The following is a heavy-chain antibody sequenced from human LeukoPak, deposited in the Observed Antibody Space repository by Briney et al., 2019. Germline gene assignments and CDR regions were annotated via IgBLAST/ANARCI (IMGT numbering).Heavy chain of an antibody. CDR2: IYYSGST. CDR1: GGSISSYY. CDR3: ASLPTTVFYGMDV. D-gene: IGHD4-17*01. V-gene: IGHV4-59*01. Sequence: SETLSLTCTVSGGSISSYYWSWIRQPPGKGLEWIGYIYYSGSTNYNPSLKSRVTISVDTSKNQFSLKLSSVTAADTAVYYCASLPTTVFYGMDVWGQGTTVTVSS. J-gene: IGHJ6*02.